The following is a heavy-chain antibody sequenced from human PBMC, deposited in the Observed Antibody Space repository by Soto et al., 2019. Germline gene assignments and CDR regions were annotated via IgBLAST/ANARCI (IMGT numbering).Heavy chain of an antibody. J-gene: IGHJ6*02. CDR2: IWYDGSNK. CDR3: ARFIAVAGMDDGMDV. Sequence: VQLVESGGGVVQPGRSLRLSCAASGFTFSSYGMHWVRQAPGKGLEWVAVIWYDGSNKYYADSVKGRFTISRDNSKNTLYLQMNSLRAEDTAVYYCARFIAVAGMDDGMDVWGQGTTVTVSS. CDR1: GFTFSSYG. D-gene: IGHD6-19*01. V-gene: IGHV3-33*01.